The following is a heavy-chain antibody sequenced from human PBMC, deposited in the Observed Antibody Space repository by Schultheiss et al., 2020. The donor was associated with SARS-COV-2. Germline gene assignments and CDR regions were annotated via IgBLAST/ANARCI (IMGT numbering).Heavy chain of an antibody. V-gene: IGHV3-15*01. CDR2: IKSKTDGGTT. Sequence: GGSLRLSCAASGFTFSNAWMSWVRQAPGKGLEWVGRIKSKTDGGTTDYAAPVKGRFTISRDNSKNTLYLQMNSLRAEDTAVYYCARGASVGARGCGWFDPWGQGTLVTVSS. D-gene: IGHD1-26*01. J-gene: IGHJ5*02. CDR3: ARGASVGARGCGWFDP. CDR1: GFTFSNAW.